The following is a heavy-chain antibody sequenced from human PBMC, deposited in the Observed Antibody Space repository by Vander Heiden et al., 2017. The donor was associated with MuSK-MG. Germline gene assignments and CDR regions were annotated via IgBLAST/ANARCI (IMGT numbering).Heavy chain of an antibody. J-gene: IGHJ5*02. Sequence: QVQLVQSGAEVKKPGASVKVSCKASGYTFTRYYMHWVRQAPGQGLEWMGRINPNSGGTNYAQKFQGRVTMTRDTSISTAYMELSRLRSDDPAVYYCARPAAGYSSSWYGYNWFDPWGQGTLVAVSS. CDR1: GYTFTRYY. CDR3: ARPAAGYSSSWYGYNWFDP. D-gene: IGHD6-13*01. CDR2: INPNSGGT. V-gene: IGHV1-2*06.